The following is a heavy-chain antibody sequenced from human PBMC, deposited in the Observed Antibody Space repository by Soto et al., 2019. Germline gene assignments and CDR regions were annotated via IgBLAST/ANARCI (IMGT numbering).Heavy chain of an antibody. CDR3: ARHGGEVVAAEYYFDY. CDR1: GGSISSYY. V-gene: IGHV4-59*08. CDR2: IYYSGST. J-gene: IGHJ4*02. Sequence: SETLSLTCTVSGGSISSYYWSWIRQPPGKGLEWIGYIYYSGSTNYNPSLKSRVTISVDTSKNQFSLKLSSVTAADTAVYYCARHGGEVVAAEYYFDYWGQGTLVTVSS. D-gene: IGHD2-15*01.